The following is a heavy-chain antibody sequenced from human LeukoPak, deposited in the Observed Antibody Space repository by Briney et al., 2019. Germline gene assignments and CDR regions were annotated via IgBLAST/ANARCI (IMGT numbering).Heavy chain of an antibody. Sequence: SQTLSLTCTVSGDSISGSSSYYWSWIRQPAGKGLEWIGRTHTSGNTNYNPSLKSRVTISTDTSKNQFSLKLSSVTAADTAVYYCAGPAEYYFDYWGQGTLVTVSS. J-gene: IGHJ4*02. V-gene: IGHV4-61*02. CDR2: THTSGNT. CDR1: GDSISGSSSYY. CDR3: AGPAEYYFDY.